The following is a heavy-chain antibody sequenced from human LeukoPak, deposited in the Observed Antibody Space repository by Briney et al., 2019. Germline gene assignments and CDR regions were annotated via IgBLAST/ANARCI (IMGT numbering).Heavy chain of an antibody. V-gene: IGHV3-30*02. CDR3: AKGGGYDSGYYYMDV. D-gene: IGHD3-22*01. J-gene: IGHJ6*03. CDR2: IRFDGSNE. Sequence: PGGSLRLSCAASGFSFSSHAMYWVRQAPGKGLEWVAFIRFDGSNENYADSVKGRFTISRDNSKGTVYLQMNSLRAEDTAVYYCAKGGGYDSGYYYMDVWGKGTTVTISS. CDR1: GFSFSSHA.